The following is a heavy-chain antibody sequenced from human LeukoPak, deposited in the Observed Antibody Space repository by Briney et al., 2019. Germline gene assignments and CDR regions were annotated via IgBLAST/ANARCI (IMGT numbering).Heavy chain of an antibody. CDR1: GYTFTSYG. CDR3: ARDFATMVRGVYNFDY. V-gene: IGHV1-18*04. Sequence: ASVKVSCKASGYTFTSYGISWVRQAPGQGPEWMGWISAYNGNTNYAQKLQGRVTMTTGTSTSTAYMELRSLRSDDTAVYYCARDFATMVRGVYNFDYWGQGTLVTVSS. J-gene: IGHJ4*02. D-gene: IGHD3-10*01. CDR2: ISAYNGNT.